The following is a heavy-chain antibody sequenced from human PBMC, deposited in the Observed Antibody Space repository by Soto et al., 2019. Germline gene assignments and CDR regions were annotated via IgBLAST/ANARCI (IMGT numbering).Heavy chain of an antibody. Sequence: GGSLRLSCAASGFTFSSYSMNWVRQAPGKGLEWVSSISSSSSYIYYADSVKGRFTISRDNAKNSLYLQMNSLRAEDTAVYYCARGPGGTSDAFDIWGQGTMVTVSS. D-gene: IGHD6-13*01. J-gene: IGHJ3*02. CDR3: ARGPGGTSDAFDI. CDR1: GFTFSSYS. CDR2: ISSSSSYI. V-gene: IGHV3-21*01.